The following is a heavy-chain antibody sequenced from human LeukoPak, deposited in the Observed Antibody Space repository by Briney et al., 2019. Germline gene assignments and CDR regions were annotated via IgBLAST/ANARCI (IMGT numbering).Heavy chain of an antibody. D-gene: IGHD2-15*01. CDR1: GYTFTGHY. CDR3: ARATAKDIVVVVAATRLDY. J-gene: IGHJ4*02. Sequence: GASVKVSCKASGYTFTGHYMHWVRQAPGQGLEWMGWINPNSGGTNYAQKFQGRVTMTRDTSISTAYMELSRLRSDDTAVYYCARATAKDIVVVVAATRLDYWGQGTLVTVSS. V-gene: IGHV1-2*02. CDR2: INPNSGGT.